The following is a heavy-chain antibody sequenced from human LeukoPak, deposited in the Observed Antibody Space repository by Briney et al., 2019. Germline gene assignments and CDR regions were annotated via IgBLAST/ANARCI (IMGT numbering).Heavy chain of an antibody. J-gene: IGHJ4*02. CDR1: GLTFSTYW. V-gene: IGHV3-7*01. Sequence: GGSLRPSCEVSGLTFSTYWMTWVRQAPGKGLEWVASINQNGREKYYVDSVKGRFTISRDNAKDSLYLQMNSLRDEDTAVYYCARPLGDDWGQGTLVTVSS. CDR2: INQNGREK. CDR3: ARPLGDD. D-gene: IGHD3-16*01.